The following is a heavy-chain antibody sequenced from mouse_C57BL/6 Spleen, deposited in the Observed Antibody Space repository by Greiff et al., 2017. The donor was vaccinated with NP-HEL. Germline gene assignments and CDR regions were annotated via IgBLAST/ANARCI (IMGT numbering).Heavy chain of an antibody. CDR2: ISSGGDYI. CDR3: TRGGLRRSSFYYAMDY. V-gene: IGHV5S21*01. J-gene: IGHJ4*01. Sequence: EVMLVESGEGLVKPGGSLKLSCAASGFTFSSYAMSWVRQTPEKRLEWVAYISSGGDYIYYADTVKGRFTISRDNARNTLYLQMSSLKSEDTAMYYCTRGGLRRSSFYYAMDYWGQGTSVTVSS. CDR1: GFTFSSYA. D-gene: IGHD1-1*01.